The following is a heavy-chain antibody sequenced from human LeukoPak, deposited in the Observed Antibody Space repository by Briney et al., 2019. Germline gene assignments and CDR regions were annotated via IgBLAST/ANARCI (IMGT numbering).Heavy chain of an antibody. CDR3: ARESDIVVVPAAAPHGMDV. Sequence: SVKVSCKASGGTFSSYAISWVRQAPGQGLEWMGGIIPIFGTANYAQKFQGRVTITADESTSTAYMVLSSLRSEDTAVYYCARESDIVVVPAAAPHGMDVWGQGTTVTVSS. CDR1: GGTFSSYA. D-gene: IGHD2-2*01. CDR2: IIPIFGTA. V-gene: IGHV1-69*13. J-gene: IGHJ6*02.